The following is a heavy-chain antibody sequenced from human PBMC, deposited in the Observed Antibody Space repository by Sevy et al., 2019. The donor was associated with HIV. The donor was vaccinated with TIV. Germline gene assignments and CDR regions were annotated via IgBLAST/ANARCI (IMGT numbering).Heavy chain of an antibody. D-gene: IGHD4-17*01. CDR3: ARPRANYVDHYFFYAMDV. Sequence: GGSLRLSCVASGFAFSKYYAMHWVRQAPGKGLEWVALISYDGSDKYYADSVKGRFTISRDNFKNTLFLQMNSLTTEDTAVYYCARPRANYVDHYFFYAMDVWGQGTTVTVSS. V-gene: IGHV3-30-3*01. CDR2: ISYDGSDK. J-gene: IGHJ6*02. CDR1: GFAFSKYYA.